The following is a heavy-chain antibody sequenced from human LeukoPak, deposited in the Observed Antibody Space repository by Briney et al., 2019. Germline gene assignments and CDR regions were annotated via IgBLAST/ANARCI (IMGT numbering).Heavy chain of an antibody. CDR1: GFTFSDYY. CDR3: ARGGTSWFDF. V-gene: IGHV3-53*01. J-gene: IGHJ4*02. D-gene: IGHD2-2*01. Sequence: HPGGSLRLSCAASGFTFSDYYMSWIRQAPGKGLEWISIIYSGGNIYYADSVKGRFTISRDNSKNTLYLQMNSLRAEDTAVYYCARGGTSWFDFWGQGTLVTVSS. CDR2: IYSGGNI.